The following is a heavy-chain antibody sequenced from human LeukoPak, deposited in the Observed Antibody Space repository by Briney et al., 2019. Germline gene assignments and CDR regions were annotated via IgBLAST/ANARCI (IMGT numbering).Heavy chain of an antibody. CDR2: INTGSGGT. J-gene: IGHJ6*02. Sequence: ASVNVSCKASGYTFTSYYIHWVRQAPGQGLEWMGVINTGSGGTTYAQKFQGRVTMTRDTSTSTVYMELSSLRSEDTAVYYCARDVYGMDVWGQGTTVTVSS. V-gene: IGHV1-46*01. CDR1: GYTFTSYY. CDR3: ARDVYGMDV.